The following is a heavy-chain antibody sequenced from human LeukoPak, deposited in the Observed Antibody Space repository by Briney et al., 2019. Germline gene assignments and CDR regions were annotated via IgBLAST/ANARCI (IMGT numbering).Heavy chain of an antibody. V-gene: IGHV1-18*01. CDR3: ARVKIFGVAISNWFDP. J-gene: IGHJ5*02. D-gene: IGHD3-3*01. CDR1: SYTITSYT. Sequence: ASVKVSCKASSYTITSYTIMWVRQAPGQGLEWMGYISAYNGDTYYVQKFQARATMTTDTSTSTAFMELRSLRSDDTAIYYCARVKIFGVAISNWFDPWGQGTLVTVSS. CDR2: ISAYNGDT.